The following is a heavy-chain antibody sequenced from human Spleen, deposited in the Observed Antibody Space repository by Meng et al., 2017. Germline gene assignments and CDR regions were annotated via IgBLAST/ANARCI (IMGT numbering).Heavy chain of an antibody. Sequence: QVQLVQSGGEVKKPGASVKVSCKASGYTFTSYGISWVRQAPGQGLEWMGWISIYNGYTNYAQKLQGRVTMTTDTSTSTAYMELRSLRSDDTAVYYCARRRGKDSSGDCFNYWGQGTLVTVSS. D-gene: IGHD3-22*01. V-gene: IGHV1-18*01. J-gene: IGHJ4*02. CDR3: ARRRGKDSSGDCFNY. CDR2: ISIYNGYT. CDR1: GYTFTSYG.